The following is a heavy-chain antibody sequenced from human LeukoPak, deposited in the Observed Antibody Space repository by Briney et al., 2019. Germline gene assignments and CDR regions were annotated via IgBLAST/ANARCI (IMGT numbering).Heavy chain of an antibody. Sequence: GGSLRLSCAASGFTFSSYSMNWVRQAPGKGLEWVSSISSSSSYIYYADSVKGRFTISRDNAKNSLYLQMNSLRAEDTAVYYCARDMSVAGRGYFQHWARAPWSPSPQ. J-gene: IGHJ1*01. V-gene: IGHV3-21*01. D-gene: IGHD6-19*01. CDR2: ISSSSSYI. CDR3: ARDMSVAGRGYFQH. CDR1: GFTFSSYS.